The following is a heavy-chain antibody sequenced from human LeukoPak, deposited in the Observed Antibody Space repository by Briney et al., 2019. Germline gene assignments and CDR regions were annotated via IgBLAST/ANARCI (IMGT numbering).Heavy chain of an antibody. J-gene: IGHJ3*01. CDR1: GFTFSSYA. D-gene: IGHD3-9*01. V-gene: IGHV3-23*01. CDR2: ISGSGGST. CDR3: ASPHYDILTGYYRAAFDV. Sequence: GGSLRLSCAASGFTFSSYAMSWVRQAPGKGLEWVSAISGSGGSTYYADSVKGRFTISRDNSKNTLYLQMNSLRAEDTAVYYCASPHYDILTGYYRAAFDVWGQGTMVTASS.